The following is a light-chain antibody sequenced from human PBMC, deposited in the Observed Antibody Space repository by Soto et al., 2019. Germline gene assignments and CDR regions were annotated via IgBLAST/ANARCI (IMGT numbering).Light chain of an antibody. CDR1: QSISSY. Sequence: DIQMTQSPSSLSACVGDRVTITCRASQSISSYLNWYHQKPGKAPKLLIYAASSLQSGVPSRFSGSGSGTDFTLTISSLQPEDFATYYCQQSYSTTITFGQGTRLEIK. CDR2: AAS. CDR3: QQSYSTTIT. J-gene: IGKJ5*01. V-gene: IGKV1-39*01.